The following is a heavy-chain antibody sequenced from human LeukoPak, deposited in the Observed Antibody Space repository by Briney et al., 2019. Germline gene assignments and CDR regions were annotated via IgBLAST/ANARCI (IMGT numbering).Heavy chain of an antibody. CDR2: IKQDGSET. CDR1: GFAFSTYW. CDR3: SRDLEY. Sequence: GGSPRLSCAASGFAFSTYWMSWVRQAPGKGLEWVADIKQDGSETHYVGSVKGRFTISRDNAKNSLYLEMNSLGAEDTAVYYCSRDLEYWGQGTLVTISS. J-gene: IGHJ4*02. V-gene: IGHV3-7*01.